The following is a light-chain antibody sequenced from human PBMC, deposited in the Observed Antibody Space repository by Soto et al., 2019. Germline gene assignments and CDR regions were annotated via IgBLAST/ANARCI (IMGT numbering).Light chain of an antibody. CDR2: DVS. CDR1: SSDVGGYNY. Sequence: QSALTQPRSVSGSPGQSVTISCTGTSSDVGGYNYVSWYQQHPGKAPKLMIYDVSKRPSGVPDRFSGSKSGNTASLTISGLQAEDEADYYCCSYAGSYTHLWVFGGGTKLTVL. V-gene: IGLV2-11*01. J-gene: IGLJ3*02. CDR3: CSYAGSYTHLWV.